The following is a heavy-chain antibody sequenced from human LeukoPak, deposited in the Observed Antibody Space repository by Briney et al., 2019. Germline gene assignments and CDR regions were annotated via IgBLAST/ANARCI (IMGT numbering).Heavy chain of an antibody. D-gene: IGHD4-17*01. CDR2: INTNTGNP. Sequence: GASVKVSCKASGYTFTSYAMNWVRQAPGQGLEWMGWINTNTGNPTYAQGFTGRFVFSLDTSVSTAYLQISSLKAEDTAVYYCARGDYGETSWPELIDYWGQGTLVTVSS. J-gene: IGHJ4*02. CDR3: ARGDYGETSWPELIDY. CDR1: GYTFTSYA. V-gene: IGHV7-4-1*02.